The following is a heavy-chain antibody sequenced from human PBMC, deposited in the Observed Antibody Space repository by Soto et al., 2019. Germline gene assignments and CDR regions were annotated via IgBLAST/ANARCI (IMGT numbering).Heavy chain of an antibody. D-gene: IGHD3-10*01. J-gene: IGHJ4*02. CDR3: ARGVTMVRGVIHTPYFDY. Sequence: VQLEESGPGLVKPSQTLSLTCTVSGGSISSGGYYCSWIRQHPGKGLEWIGYIYYSGSTYYNPSLKSRVTISVDTSKNQFSLKLSSVTAADTAVYYCARGVTMVRGVIHTPYFDYWGQGTLVTVSS. CDR1: GGSISSGGYY. V-gene: IGHV4-31*03. CDR2: IYYSGST.